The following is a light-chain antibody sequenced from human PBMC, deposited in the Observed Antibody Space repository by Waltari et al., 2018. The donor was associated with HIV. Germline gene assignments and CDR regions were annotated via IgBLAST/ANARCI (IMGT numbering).Light chain of an antibody. J-gene: IGKJ4*02. CDR1: ESIVDL. V-gene: IGKV1-12*01. CDR2: SAS. Sequence: IQITQSPSYVSASIGDTVTVSCRANESIVDLLAWYQQRPGEAPRLLIYSASRRESGVALKFLSLGAETAFTLTISGLEPEDVATYYCQQASSFPHTFGGGTKV. CDR3: QQASSFPHT.